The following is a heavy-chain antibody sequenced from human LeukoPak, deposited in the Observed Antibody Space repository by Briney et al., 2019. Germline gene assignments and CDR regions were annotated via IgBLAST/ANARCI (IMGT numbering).Heavy chain of an antibody. CDR2: IYYSGST. CDR3: ARRPDRGFDAFDI. Sequence: SETLSLTCTVSGGSISSSSYYWGWIRQPPGKGLEWIGSIYYSGSTYYNPSLKSRVTISVDTSKNQFSLKLSSVTAADTAVYYCARRPDRGFDAFDIWGQGTMVTVSS. CDR1: GGSISSSSYY. J-gene: IGHJ3*02. D-gene: IGHD3-10*01. V-gene: IGHV4-39*07.